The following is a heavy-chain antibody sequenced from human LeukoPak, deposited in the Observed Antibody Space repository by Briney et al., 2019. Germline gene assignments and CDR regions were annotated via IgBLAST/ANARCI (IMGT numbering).Heavy chain of an antibody. J-gene: IGHJ5*02. CDR3: ARADEPNNDYSNPNWFDP. D-gene: IGHD4-11*01. V-gene: IGHV1-24*01. CDR2: LDPEDGET. Sequence: GASVKVSCKVSGYTLTELSMHWVRQAPGKGLESMGGLDPEDGETIYAQKFQGRVTMTEDTSTDTAYMELSSLRSEDTAVYYCARADEPNNDYSNPNWFDPWGQGTLVTVSS. CDR1: GYTLTELS.